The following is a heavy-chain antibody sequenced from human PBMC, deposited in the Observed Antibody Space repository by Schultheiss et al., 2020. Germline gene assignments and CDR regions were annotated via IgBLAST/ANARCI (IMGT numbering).Heavy chain of an antibody. Sequence: SETLSLTCAVYGGSFSGYYWSWIRQPAGKGLEWIGRIYTSGTINYNPSLKSRVTISVDTSKNQFSLKLSSVTAADTAVYYCARGGQIVVVPAARRVYNWFDPWGQGTLVTVSS. D-gene: IGHD2-2*01. J-gene: IGHJ5*02. CDR1: GGSFSGYY. CDR3: ARGGQIVVVPAARRVYNWFDP. CDR2: IYTSGTI. V-gene: IGHV4-59*10.